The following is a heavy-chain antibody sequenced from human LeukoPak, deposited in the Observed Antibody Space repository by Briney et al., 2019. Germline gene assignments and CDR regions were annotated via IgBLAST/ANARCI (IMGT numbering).Heavy chain of an antibody. V-gene: IGHV4-61*01. CDR3: ARASAVAGMVDY. D-gene: IGHD6-19*01. J-gene: IGHJ4*02. Sequence: KPSETLSLTCTVYGDSVSNGSYYWSWIRQPPGKGLEWIGYIYYSGSTNCNPSLKSRVTISVDTSKSQFSLNLSSVTAADTAVYYCARASAVAGMVDYWGQGTLVTVSS. CDR2: IYYSGST. CDR1: GDSVSNGSYY.